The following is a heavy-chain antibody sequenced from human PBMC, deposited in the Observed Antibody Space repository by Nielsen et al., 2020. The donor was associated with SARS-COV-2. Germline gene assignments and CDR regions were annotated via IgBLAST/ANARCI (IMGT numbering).Heavy chain of an antibody. Sequence: WIRQPPGKGLEWVSYISSSSSTIYYADSVKGRFTISRDNSKNTLYLQMNSLRAEDTAVYYCARENPGGLSLFDYWGQGTLVTVSS. CDR3: ARENPGGLSLFDY. V-gene: IGHV3-48*01. D-gene: IGHD3-16*02. CDR2: ISSSSSTI. J-gene: IGHJ4*02.